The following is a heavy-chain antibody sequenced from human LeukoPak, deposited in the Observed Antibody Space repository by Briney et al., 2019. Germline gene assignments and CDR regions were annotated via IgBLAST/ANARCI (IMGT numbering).Heavy chain of an antibody. Sequence: GGSLRLSCAASGFSFPSYAMSWVRQAPGKGLEWVSVIYSGGSTYYADSVKGRFTISRDNSKNTLYLQMNSLRAEDTAVYYCARVGAYYYDSSGYSHYWGQGTLVTVSS. V-gene: IGHV3-66*01. D-gene: IGHD3-22*01. CDR2: IYSGGST. CDR1: GFSFPSYA. CDR3: ARVGAYYYDSSGYSHY. J-gene: IGHJ4*02.